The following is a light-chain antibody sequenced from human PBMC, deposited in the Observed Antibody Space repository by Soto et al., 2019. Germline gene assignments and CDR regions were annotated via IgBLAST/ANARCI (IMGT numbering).Light chain of an antibody. CDR2: GVT. CDR3: CSYAGGRTLV. Sequence: QSVLTQPASVSGSPGQSITISCTGTSSDVGSYSLVSWYQQHPGKAPKLLIYGVTKRPSGVSDRFSGSKSGNTASLTISGLQAEDEADYHCCSYAGGRTLVFGGGTKVTVL. J-gene: IGLJ2*01. CDR1: SSDVGSYSL. V-gene: IGLV2-23*02.